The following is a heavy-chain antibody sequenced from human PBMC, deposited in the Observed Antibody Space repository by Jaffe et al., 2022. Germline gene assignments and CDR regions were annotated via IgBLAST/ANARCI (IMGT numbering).Heavy chain of an antibody. D-gene: IGHD6-13*01. CDR1: GGSISSGSYY. CDR2: IYTSGST. CDR3: ARSSPAKGKGDAFDI. J-gene: IGHJ3*02. V-gene: IGHV4-61*02. Sequence: QVQLQESGPGLVKPSQTLSLTCTVSGGSISSGSYYWSWIRQPAGKGLEWIGRIYTSGSTNYNPSLKSRVTISVDTSKNQFSLKLSSVTAADTAVYYCARSSPAKGKGDAFDIWGQGTMVTVSS.